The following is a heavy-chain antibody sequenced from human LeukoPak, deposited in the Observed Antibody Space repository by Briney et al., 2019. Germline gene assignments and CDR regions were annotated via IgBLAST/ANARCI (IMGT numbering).Heavy chain of an antibody. J-gene: IGHJ4*02. V-gene: IGHV4-34*01. CDR2: INHSGST. D-gene: IGHD4-17*01. Sequence: SETLSFTCAVYGGSFSGYYWSWIRQPPGKGLEWIGEINHSGSTNYNPSLKSRVTISVDTSKNQFSLKLSSVTAADTAVYYCARGVTTVTTVFDYWGQGTLVTVSS. CDR3: ARGVTTVTTVFDY. CDR1: GGSFSGYY.